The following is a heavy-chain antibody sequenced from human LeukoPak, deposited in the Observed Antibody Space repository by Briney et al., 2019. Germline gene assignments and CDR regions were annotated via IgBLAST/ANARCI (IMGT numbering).Heavy chain of an antibody. J-gene: IGHJ4*02. CDR2: IYYSGTT. V-gene: IGHV4-39*01. CDR1: GGSITSSPYY. Sequence: SETLSLTCTVSGGSITSSPYYWGWIRQAPGKALEWIANIYYSGTTAYNPSLKSRVTISVDTPNHQFSLELTSVTAADTAVYSCARLSSVTYCSGGSCSRGGYDYWGQGTLVTVSS. D-gene: IGHD2-15*01. CDR3: ARLSSVTYCSGGSCSRGGYDY.